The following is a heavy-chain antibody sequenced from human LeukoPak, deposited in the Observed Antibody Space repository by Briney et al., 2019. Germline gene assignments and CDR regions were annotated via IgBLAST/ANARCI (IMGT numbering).Heavy chain of an antibody. J-gene: IGHJ3*02. CDR2: ISAYNGNT. Sequence: ASVKVSSKASGYTFTSYGISWVRQAAGQGLEWMGWISAYNGNTNYAQKFQGRVTMTTDTSTSTAYMELRSLRSDDTAVYYCARDTSVKSAFDIWGQGTMVTVSS. D-gene: IGHD1-26*01. CDR3: ARDTSVKSAFDI. CDR1: GYTFTSYG. V-gene: IGHV1-18*01.